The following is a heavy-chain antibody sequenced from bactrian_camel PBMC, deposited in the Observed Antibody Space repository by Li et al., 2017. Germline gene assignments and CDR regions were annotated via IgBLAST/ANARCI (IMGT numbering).Heavy chain of an antibody. V-gene: IGHV3S55*01. Sequence: HVQLVESGGGEVQAGGSLRLVCSASGSTSSAYCMGWFRQTPGKEREGVAAIYSDDMTYYADSVKGRFTISQDSAKNTLYLQMNSLKAEDTAVYFCAAVNYFVDRDSCFWKARGVDFGHRGQGTQVTVS. J-gene: IGHJ6*01. D-gene: IGHD3*01. CDR2: IYSDDMT. CDR1: GSTSSAYC. CDR3: AAVNYFVDRDSCFWKARGVDFGH.